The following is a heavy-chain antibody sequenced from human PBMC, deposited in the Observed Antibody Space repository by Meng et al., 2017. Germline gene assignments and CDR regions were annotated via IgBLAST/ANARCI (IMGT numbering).Heavy chain of an antibody. D-gene: IGHD2-21*01. J-gene: IGHJ6*02. CDR1: GYTFTSYG. CDR2: ISAYNGNT. V-gene: IGHV1-18*01. Sequence: ASVKVSCKASGYTFTSYGISWVRQAPGQGLEWMGWISAYNGNTNYAQKLQGRVTMTTDTSTSTAYMELRSLRSDDTAVYYCARDGIALGPRRYYSYGMDVWGQGTTVTVSS. CDR3: ARDGIALGPRRYYSYGMDV.